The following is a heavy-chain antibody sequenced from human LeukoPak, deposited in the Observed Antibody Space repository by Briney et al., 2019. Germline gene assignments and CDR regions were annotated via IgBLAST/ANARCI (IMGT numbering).Heavy chain of an antibody. CDR1: GFNLSSHA. D-gene: IGHD1-26*01. V-gene: IGHV3-23*01. J-gene: IGHJ2*01. CDR2: ISGSGGST. CDR3: ARAPESGWYFDL. Sequence: GSLRLFCSASGFNLSSHAMNWVRQAPGKGLEWVSAISGSGGSTYYADSVKGRFTISRDNSKNTLYLQMNSLRAEDTAVYYCARAPESGWYFDLWGRGTLVTVSS.